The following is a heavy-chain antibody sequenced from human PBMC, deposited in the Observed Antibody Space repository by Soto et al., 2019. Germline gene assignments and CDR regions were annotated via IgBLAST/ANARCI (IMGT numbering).Heavy chain of an antibody. CDR3: ARFHDYVWGSFRYTPPFDH. CDR1: GFTFSGYW. Sequence: GGSLRLSCAASGFTFSGYWMSWVRQAPGKGLEWVANIKEDGSEKFYVDSVKGRFTISRDNAKNPLFLQMNSLRAEDTAVYYCARFHDYVWGSFRYTPPFDHWGQGTLVTVSS. CDR2: IKEDGSEK. D-gene: IGHD3-16*02. V-gene: IGHV3-7*05. J-gene: IGHJ4*02.